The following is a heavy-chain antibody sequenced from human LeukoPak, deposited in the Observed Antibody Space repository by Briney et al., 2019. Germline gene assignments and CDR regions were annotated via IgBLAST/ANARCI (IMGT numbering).Heavy chain of an antibody. Sequence: VASVKVSCKASGYTFTSYGISWVRLAPGQGLEWMGWISAYNGNTNYAQKLQGRVTMTTDTSTSAAYMELRSLRSDDTAVYYCATGGDSGSYYNFDYWGQGTLVTVSS. J-gene: IGHJ4*02. D-gene: IGHD1-26*01. CDR1: GYTFTSYG. CDR3: ATGGDSGSYYNFDY. V-gene: IGHV1-18*01. CDR2: ISAYNGNT.